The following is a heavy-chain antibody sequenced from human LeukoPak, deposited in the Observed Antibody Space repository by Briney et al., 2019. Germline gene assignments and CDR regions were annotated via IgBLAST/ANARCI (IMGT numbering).Heavy chain of an antibody. CDR1: GGSISSYY. Sequence: SETLSLTCTVSGGSISSYYWSWIRQPPGKGLEWIGYIYTSGSTNYNPSLKSRVTISVDTSKNQFSLKLSSVTAADTAVYYCARNGRMTTEHYYYYMDVWGKGTTVTVPS. J-gene: IGHJ6*03. CDR2: IYTSGST. V-gene: IGHV4-4*09. D-gene: IGHD4-11*01. CDR3: ARNGRMTTEHYYYYMDV.